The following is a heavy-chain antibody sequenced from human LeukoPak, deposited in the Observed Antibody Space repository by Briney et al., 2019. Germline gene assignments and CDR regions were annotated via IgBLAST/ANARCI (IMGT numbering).Heavy chain of an antibody. CDR1: GFTFSSYA. Sequence: GGSLTLSCAASGFTFSSYAMSWVRQAPARGLEWASSLRGDGETFYGDSVRGRFTLSRDESRNTVYLHLNNLRVEDTAIYYCAKASWVSTADAVLWGQGTVVTVS. D-gene: IGHD3-16*01. V-gene: IGHV3-23*02. CDR2: LRGDGET. J-gene: IGHJ4*02. CDR3: AKASWVSTADAVL.